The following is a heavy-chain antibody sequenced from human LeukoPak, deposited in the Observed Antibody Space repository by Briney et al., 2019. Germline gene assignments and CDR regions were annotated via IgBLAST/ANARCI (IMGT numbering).Heavy chain of an antibody. CDR2: IYYSGST. V-gene: IGHV4-59*12. J-gene: IGHJ5*02. CDR1: GVSISSYY. D-gene: IGHD3-22*01. Sequence: SETLSLTCTVSGVSISSYYWSWIRQPPGKGLEWIGYIYYSGSTNYNPSLKSRVTISVDTSKNQFSLKLSSVTAADTAVYYCARATYDSSGYYLMPWGQGTLVTVSS. CDR3: ARATYDSSGYYLMP.